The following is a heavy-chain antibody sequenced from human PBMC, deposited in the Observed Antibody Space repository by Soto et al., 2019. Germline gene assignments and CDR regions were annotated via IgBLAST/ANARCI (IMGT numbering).Heavy chain of an antibody. V-gene: IGHV4-31*03. J-gene: IGHJ6*02. D-gene: IGHD3-3*01. CDR2: IYYSGST. CDR1: GGSISSGGYY. CDR3: ARLLRFLEWSSNYGMDV. Sequence: SETLSLTCTVSGGSISSGGYYWSWIRQHPGEGLEWIGYIYYSGSTYYNPSLKSRVTISVDTSKNQFSLKLSSVTAADTAVYYCARLLRFLEWSSNYGMDVWGQGTTVTVYS.